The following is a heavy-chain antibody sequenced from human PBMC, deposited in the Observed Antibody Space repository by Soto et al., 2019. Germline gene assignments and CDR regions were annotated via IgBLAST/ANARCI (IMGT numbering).Heavy chain of an antibody. Sequence: QVQLVQSGAEVKKPGSSVKVSCKASGGTFSSYAISWVRQAPGQGLEWMGGIIPIFGTANYAQKFQGRVTITADESTRTDYMELSSLKSEDTAVYYCASVLELHYYYGMDVWGQGTTVTVSS. D-gene: IGHD1-7*01. J-gene: IGHJ6*02. CDR3: ASVLELHYYYGMDV. V-gene: IGHV1-69*12. CDR2: IIPIFGTA. CDR1: GGTFSSYA.